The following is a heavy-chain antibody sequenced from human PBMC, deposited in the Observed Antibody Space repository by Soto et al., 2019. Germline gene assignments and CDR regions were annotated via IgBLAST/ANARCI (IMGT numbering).Heavy chain of an antibody. CDR1: GYSFTSYW. V-gene: IGHV5-51*01. Sequence: GESLKISCKGSGYSFTSYWIGWVRQMPGKGLEWLGIIYPADSDTRYSPSFQGHVSISAENSITTAYLNWSSLKASDTAIYYCARRGFTSSSFNYPYYMDVWGKGTTVTVSS. CDR2: IYPADSDT. CDR3: ARRGFTSSSFNYPYYMDV. D-gene: IGHD6-6*01. J-gene: IGHJ6*03.